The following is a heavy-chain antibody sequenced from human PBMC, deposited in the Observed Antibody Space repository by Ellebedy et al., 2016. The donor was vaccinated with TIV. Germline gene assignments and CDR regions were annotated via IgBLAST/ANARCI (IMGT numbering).Heavy chain of an antibody. Sequence: SETLSLTCTVSGYFISDGYYWGWIRQPPGKGLEWIGSGYHSGSTFYNPSLKSRVSISVDTTKNQFSPRLASVTAADTAVYYCARVGLFRGAAAATPLFDYWGQGTLVTVSS. V-gene: IGHV4-38-2*02. CDR2: GYHSGST. CDR1: GYFISDGYY. J-gene: IGHJ4*02. CDR3: ARVGLFRGAAAATPLFDY. D-gene: IGHD6-13*01.